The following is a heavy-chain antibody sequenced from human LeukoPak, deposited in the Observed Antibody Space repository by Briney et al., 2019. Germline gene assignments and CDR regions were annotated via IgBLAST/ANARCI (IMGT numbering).Heavy chain of an antibody. Sequence: ASVKVSCKAYGYNFATSGIGWVRQAPGQGLEWLVWISGYNGNTKSAPKLQGRVTMTTDTSTDTAYLELGSLRVDDTAIYYCARDLGPYTGSYYSYYHYMDVWGEGTSVTVSS. CDR3: ARDLGPYTGSYYSYYHYMDV. J-gene: IGHJ6*03. CDR2: ISGYNGNT. D-gene: IGHD1-26*01. V-gene: IGHV1-18*01. CDR1: GYNFATSG.